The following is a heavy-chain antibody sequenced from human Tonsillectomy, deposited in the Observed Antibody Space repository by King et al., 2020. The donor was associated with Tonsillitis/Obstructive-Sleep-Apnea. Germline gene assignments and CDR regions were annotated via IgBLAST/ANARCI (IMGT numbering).Heavy chain of an antibody. Sequence: QLVQSGAEVKKPGASVKVSCKASGFTFTTSDINWVRQATGQGLVWMGWMNPNSGNTGYTQKFQGRVTMTRNISISTAYMELSSLRSDDTAVYYCARVGGSYDFWSGYPYYFDSWGQGTLVTVSS. CDR1: GFTFTTSD. CDR2: MNPNSGNT. J-gene: IGHJ4*02. CDR3: ARVGGSYDFWSGYPYYFDS. D-gene: IGHD3-3*01. V-gene: IGHV1-8*01.